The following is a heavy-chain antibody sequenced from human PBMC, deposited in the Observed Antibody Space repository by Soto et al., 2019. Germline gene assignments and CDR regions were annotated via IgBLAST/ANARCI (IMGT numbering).Heavy chain of an antibody. CDR3: ARDPVAGTYFDY. V-gene: IGHV1-69*13. J-gene: IGHJ4*02. CDR2: IIPIFGTA. CDR1: GGTFTNYA. D-gene: IGHD6-19*01. Sequence: SVKVSCKASGGTFTNYAFSWVRQAPGQGLEWLGGIIPIFGTADYAQKFQGRVTITADESTSTAYMELRSLRSDDTAVYYCARDPVAGTYFDYWGQGAPVTVSS.